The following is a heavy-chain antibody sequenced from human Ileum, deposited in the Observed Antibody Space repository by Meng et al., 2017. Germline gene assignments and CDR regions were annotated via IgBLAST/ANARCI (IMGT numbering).Heavy chain of an antibody. CDR3: ASLRYNWNYSADY. CDR2: IYHSGST. D-gene: IGHD1-7*01. CDR1: GGSISSSNW. Sequence: QGQLQESGPGLVKPSGTLALTCAVSGGSISSSNWWSWVRQPPGKGLEWIGEIYHSGSTNYNPSLKSRVTISVDKSKNQFSLKLSSVTAADTAVYYCASLRYNWNYSADYWGQGTLVTVSS. J-gene: IGHJ4*02. V-gene: IGHV4-4*02.